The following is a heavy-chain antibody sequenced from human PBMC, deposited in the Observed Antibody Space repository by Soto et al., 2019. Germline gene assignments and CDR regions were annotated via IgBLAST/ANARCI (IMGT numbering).Heavy chain of an antibody. CDR3: ARTMGGIAAAGNDY. D-gene: IGHD6-13*01. CDR2: MNPNSGNT. Sequence: QVQLVQSGAEVKKPGASVKVSCKASGYTFSTWDIDWVRLATGQGLEWMGSMNPNSGNTEYAQKFQGRVTMTRDTSISTFYKELSSMRSEDTAIYYCARTMGGIAAAGNDYWGQGTLVTVSS. CDR1: GYTFSTWD. V-gene: IGHV1-8*01. J-gene: IGHJ4*02.